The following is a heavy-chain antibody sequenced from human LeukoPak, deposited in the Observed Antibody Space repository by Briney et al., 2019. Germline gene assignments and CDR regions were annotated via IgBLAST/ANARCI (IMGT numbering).Heavy chain of an antibody. V-gene: IGHV3-43*02. CDR1: GFTFDDYA. CDR2: ISGDGGST. D-gene: IGHD3-10*01. CDR3: AKGSGTQDPPDY. Sequence: GGSLRLSCAASGFTFDDYAMHWLRQAPGKGLEWVSLISGDGGSTYYADSVKGRFTISRDNSKNSLYLQMNSLRTEDTALYYCAKGSGTQDPPDYWGQGTLVTVSS. J-gene: IGHJ4*02.